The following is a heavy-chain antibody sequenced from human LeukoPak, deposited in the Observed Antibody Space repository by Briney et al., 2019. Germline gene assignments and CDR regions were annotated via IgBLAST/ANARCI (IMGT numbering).Heavy chain of an antibody. V-gene: IGHV4-38-2*02. CDR2: IYHSGST. CDR3: ARDEREVVAASYNWFDP. D-gene: IGHD2-15*01. J-gene: IGHJ5*02. Sequence: SETLSLTCTVSGYSISSGYYWGWIRQPPGKGLEWIGSIYHSGSTYYNPSLKSRVTISVDTSKNQFSLKLSSVTAADTAVYYCARDEREVVAASYNWFDPWGQGTLVTVSS. CDR1: GYSISSGYY.